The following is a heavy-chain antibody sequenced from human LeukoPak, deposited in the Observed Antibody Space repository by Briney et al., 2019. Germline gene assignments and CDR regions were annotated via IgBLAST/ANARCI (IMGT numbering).Heavy chain of an antibody. CDR3: ARDKWELVL. CDR2: INPDGSTT. Sequence: GGSLRLSCAASGFTLSIYWMHWVRQDPGKGLVWVSFINPDGSTTNYADSVKGRFTISRDNAKNALYLQMNSLRAEDTAVYYCARDKWELVLWGQGTLVTVSS. V-gene: IGHV3-74*01. D-gene: IGHD1-26*01. J-gene: IGHJ4*02. CDR1: GFTLSIYW.